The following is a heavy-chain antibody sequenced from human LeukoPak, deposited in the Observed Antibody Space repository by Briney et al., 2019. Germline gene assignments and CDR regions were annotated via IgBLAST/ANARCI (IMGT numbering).Heavy chain of an antibody. V-gene: IGHV3-33*01. CDR3: ARDRSRAGYGDLQN. CDR1: GFTFSSYG. D-gene: IGHD4-17*01. Sequence: GGSLRLSCAASGFTFSSYGMHWVRQAPGKGLEWVAVIWYDGSNKYYADSVKGRFPISRDNSKNTLYLQMNSLRAEDTAVYYCARDRSRAGYGDLQNWGQGTLVTVSS. J-gene: IGHJ4*02. CDR2: IWYDGSNK.